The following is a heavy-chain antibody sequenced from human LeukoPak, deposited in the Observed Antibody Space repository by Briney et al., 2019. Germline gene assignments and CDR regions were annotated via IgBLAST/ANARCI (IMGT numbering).Heavy chain of an antibody. Sequence: ASVKVSCKASGYTFTSYAMHWVRQAPGQRLEWMGWINAGNGNTKYSQKFQGRVTITRGTSASTAYMELSSLRSEDTAVYYCARGWDYDSSGYEFDYWGQGTLVTVSS. CDR1: GYTFTSYA. CDR3: ARGWDYDSSGYEFDY. V-gene: IGHV1-3*01. D-gene: IGHD3-22*01. CDR2: INAGNGNT. J-gene: IGHJ4*02.